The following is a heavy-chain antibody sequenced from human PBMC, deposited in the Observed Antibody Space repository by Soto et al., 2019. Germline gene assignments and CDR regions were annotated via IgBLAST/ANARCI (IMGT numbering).Heavy chain of an antibody. CDR3: AKFWMAGQPHSYYYGMDV. Sequence: GASVKVSCKASGSTFTSYGISWVRQAPGQGLEWMGWISAYNGNTNYVQKFQGRVTMTTDTSTSTAYMELRSLRSDDTAVYYCAKFWMAGQPHSYYYGMDVWGQGATVTVSS. D-gene: IGHD3-3*01. CDR1: GSTFTSYG. V-gene: IGHV1-18*04. CDR2: ISAYNGNT. J-gene: IGHJ6*02.